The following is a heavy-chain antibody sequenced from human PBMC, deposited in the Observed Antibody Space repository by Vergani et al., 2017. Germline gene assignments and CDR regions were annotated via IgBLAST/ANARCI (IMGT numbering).Heavy chain of an antibody. V-gene: IGHV4-30-4*01. Sequence: QVQLQESGPGLVKPSQTLSLTCAVSDDSISSGNYYWSWVRQPPGKGLEWIGYIYYTGSASYSSSLKSRLTISIDTSMRQFSLELASVTGADTAIYYCSRVCYGAGRYFFEHWGQGALVTVSS. CDR3: SRVCYGAGRYFFEH. D-gene: IGHD3-10*01. CDR2: IYYTGSA. CDR1: DDSISSGNYY. J-gene: IGHJ4*02.